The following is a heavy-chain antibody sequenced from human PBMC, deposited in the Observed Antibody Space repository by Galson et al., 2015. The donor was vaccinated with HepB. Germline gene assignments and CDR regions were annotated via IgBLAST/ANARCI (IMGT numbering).Heavy chain of an antibody. Sequence: SVKVSCKASGYTFTSYGISWVRQAPGRGLEWMGWISAYNGNTNYAQKLQGRVTMTTDTSTSTAYMELRSLRSDDTAVYYCARAPSIAAAGPQDYWGQGTLVTVSS. V-gene: IGHV1-18*04. J-gene: IGHJ4*02. CDR2: ISAYNGNT. D-gene: IGHD6-13*01. CDR1: GYTFTSYG. CDR3: ARAPSIAAAGPQDY.